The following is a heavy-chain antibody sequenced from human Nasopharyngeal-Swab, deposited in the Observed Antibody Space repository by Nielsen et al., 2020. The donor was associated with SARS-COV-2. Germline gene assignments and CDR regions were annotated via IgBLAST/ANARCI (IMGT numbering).Heavy chain of an antibody. D-gene: IGHD2-8*01. CDR3: ASGQCINGVCNPTDGLDV. CDR1: RFSITYRF. Sequence: SVKVSFKASRFSITYRFLHWMRQAPGPAPEWVGWITPFNGNAKYAQKFQGRVSITRDGSRTTASLELSSLRPDDTAMYFCASGQCINGVCNPTDGLDVWGQGTSVTVS. V-gene: IGHV1-45*02. CDR2: ITPFNGNA. J-gene: IGHJ6*02.